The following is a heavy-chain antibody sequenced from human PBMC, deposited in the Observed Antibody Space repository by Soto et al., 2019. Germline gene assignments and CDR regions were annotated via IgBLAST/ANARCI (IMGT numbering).Heavy chain of an antibody. Sequence: EVQLLESGGGLVQPGGSLRLSCAASGFTFSSYAMSWVRQAPGKGLEWVSAISGSGGSTYYADSVKGRFTISGDNSKNTLYLQMNSLRAEDTAVYYCAKDPRYSGYDPRGHFDYWGQGTLVTVSS. V-gene: IGHV3-23*01. J-gene: IGHJ4*02. CDR1: GFTFSSYA. CDR3: AKDPRYSGYDPRGHFDY. D-gene: IGHD5-12*01. CDR2: ISGSGGST.